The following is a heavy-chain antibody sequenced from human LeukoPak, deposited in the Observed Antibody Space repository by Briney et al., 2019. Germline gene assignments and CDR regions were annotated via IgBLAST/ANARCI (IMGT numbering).Heavy chain of an antibody. CDR1: GYTFTSYD. CDR3: ARDSSGSGYYYFDY. CDR2: INPSGGST. V-gene: IGHV1-46*01. Sequence: ASVKVSCKASGYTFTSYDINWVRQATGQGLEWMGIINPSGGSTSYAQKFQGRVTMTRDTSTSTVYMELSSLRSEDTAVYYCARDSSGSGYYYFDYWGQGTLVTVSS. D-gene: IGHD3-22*01. J-gene: IGHJ4*02.